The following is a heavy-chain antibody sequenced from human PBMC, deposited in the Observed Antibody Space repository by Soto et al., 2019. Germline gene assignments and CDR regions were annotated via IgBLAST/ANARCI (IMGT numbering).Heavy chain of an antibody. D-gene: IGHD2-15*01. V-gene: IGHV3-30-3*01. J-gene: IGHJ6*02. CDR3: AKACGSCYPELYYYYGMDV. CDR2: ISYDGSNK. CDR1: GFTFSSYA. Sequence: GGSLRLSCAASGFTFSSYAMHWVRQAPGKGLEWVAVISYDGSNKYYADSVKGRFTISRDNSKNTLYLQMNSLRAEDTAVYYCAKACGSCYPELYYYYGMDVWGQGTTVTVSS.